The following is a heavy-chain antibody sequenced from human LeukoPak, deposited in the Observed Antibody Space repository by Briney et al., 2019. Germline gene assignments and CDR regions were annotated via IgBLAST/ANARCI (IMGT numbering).Heavy chain of an antibody. CDR2: IKQDGSEK. J-gene: IGHJ6*02. CDR3: ASSCCSTRYYGMDA. CDR1: EFTFSSYW. Sequence: GGSLRLSCAASEFTFSSYWMNWVRQAPGKGLEWVANIKQDGSEKYFVDSVKGRFTISRDNAKNSLYLHMNSLRAEDTAVYYCASSCCSTRYYGMDAWGQGTTVTVSS. D-gene: IGHD2-2*01. V-gene: IGHV3-7*01.